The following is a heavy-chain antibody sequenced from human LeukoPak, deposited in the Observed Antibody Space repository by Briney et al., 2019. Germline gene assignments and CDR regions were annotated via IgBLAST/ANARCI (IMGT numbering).Heavy chain of an antibody. J-gene: IGHJ4*02. V-gene: IGHV3-23*01. CDR3: AKGDSSGWYGPYYFDY. CDR2: INPDADIT. D-gene: IGHD6-19*01. CDR1: GFPFSNFE. Sequence: PGGSLRLSCVASGFPFSNFEMTWVRQAPGKGLEWVSFINPDADITHYADSVKGRFTISRDNSKNTLYLQMNSLRAEDTAVYYCAKGDSSGWYGPYYFDYWGQGTLVTVSS.